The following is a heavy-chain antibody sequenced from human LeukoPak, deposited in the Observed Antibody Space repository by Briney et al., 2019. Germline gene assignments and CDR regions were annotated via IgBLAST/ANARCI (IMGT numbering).Heavy chain of an antibody. V-gene: IGHV3-33*01. D-gene: IGHD4-17*01. CDR3: ARDDYGDYGQDY. CDR1: GFTFSSYG. Sequence: GGSLRLSCAASGFTFSSYGMHWVRQAPGKGLEWVAVIWYDGSNKYYADSVKGRFTISRDNSKNTLYLQMNSLRAEDTAVYYCARDDYGDYGQDYWGQGTLVTVSS. CDR2: IWYDGSNK. J-gene: IGHJ4*02.